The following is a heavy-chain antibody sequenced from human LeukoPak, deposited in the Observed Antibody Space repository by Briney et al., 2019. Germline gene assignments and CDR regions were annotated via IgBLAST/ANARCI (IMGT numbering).Heavy chain of an antibody. CDR1: GYSFTSYW. V-gene: IGHV5-51*01. J-gene: IGHJ4*02. Sequence: GESLKFSSKGSGYSFTSYWICWVSQMPGKGLEWMGMIYPGDSDTRYSPSFQGQVTISADKSISTAYLQWSSLKASDTAMYYCARESSETMVRGAHFDYWGQGTLVTVSS. D-gene: IGHD3-10*01. CDR3: ARESSETMVRGAHFDY. CDR2: IYPGDSDT.